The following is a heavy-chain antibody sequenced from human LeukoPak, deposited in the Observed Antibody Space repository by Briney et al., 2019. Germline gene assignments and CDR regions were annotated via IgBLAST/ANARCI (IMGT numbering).Heavy chain of an antibody. CDR3: ARGGLEYYTQGRLDF. Sequence: ASVNVSCKASGYTFTSYDINWVRQATGQGLEWMGWITGYNGKTQYAHNFEGRVTMTTDTSTTTAYMELRSLRSDDTAVYYCARGGLEYYTQGRLDFWGQGTLVTVSS. V-gene: IGHV1-18*01. CDR1: GYTFTSYD. CDR2: ITGYNGKT. J-gene: IGHJ4*02. D-gene: IGHD3-3*01.